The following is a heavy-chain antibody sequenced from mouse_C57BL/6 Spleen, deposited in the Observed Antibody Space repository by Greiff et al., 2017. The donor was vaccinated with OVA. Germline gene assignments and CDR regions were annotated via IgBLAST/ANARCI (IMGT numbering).Heavy chain of an antibody. CDR2: IDPSDSYT. J-gene: IGHJ4*01. D-gene: IGHD5-1-1*01. V-gene: IGHV1-69*01. Sequence: QVQLQQPGAELVMPGASVKLSCKASGYTFPSYWMHWVKQRPGQGLAWIGEIDPSDSYTNYNQKFKGKSTLTVDKSSSTAYMQLSSLTSEDSAVYYCARQGYPYAMDYWGQGTSVTVSS. CDR3: ARQGYPYAMDY. CDR1: GYTFPSYW.